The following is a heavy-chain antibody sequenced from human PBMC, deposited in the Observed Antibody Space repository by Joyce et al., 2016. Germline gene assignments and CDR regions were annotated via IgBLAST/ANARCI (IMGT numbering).Heavy chain of an antibody. D-gene: IGHD4-23*01. CDR1: GVSINTYY. V-gene: IGHV4-59*01. Sequence: QVQLQESGPGLVKPSETLSLTCSVSGVSINTYYWTWIRQPPGKGLEWIGYVSNGGVTKYNPSLNSRVTISLVTSKNQFSLKVNSLTAADTARYFCARVSGGGNSAFIDSWGQGMLVIVSS. J-gene: IGHJ4*02. CDR2: VSNGGVT. CDR3: ARVSGGGNSAFIDS.